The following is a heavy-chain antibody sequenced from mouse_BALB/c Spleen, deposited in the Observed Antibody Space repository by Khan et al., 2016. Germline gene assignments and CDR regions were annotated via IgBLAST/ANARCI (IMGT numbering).Heavy chain of an antibody. V-gene: IGHV10-1*02. D-gene: IGHD2-2*01. CDR3: VGGYYSAIDY. CDR2: IRSKSNNYAT. J-gene: IGHJ4*01. Sequence: EVQLVESGGGLVQPKGSLKLSCAASGFTFNTYAMNWVRQAPGKGLEWVARIRSKSNNYATYYADSVKDRFTISRDGSQSMLYLQMNNLKTEDTAMYYCVGGYYSAIDYWGQGTSVTVSS. CDR1: GFTFNTYA.